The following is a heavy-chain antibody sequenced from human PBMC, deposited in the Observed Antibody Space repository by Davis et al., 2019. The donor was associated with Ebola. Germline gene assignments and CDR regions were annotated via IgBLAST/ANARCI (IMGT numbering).Heavy chain of an antibody. J-gene: IGHJ4*02. CDR3: ATEWDWNYTFDY. D-gene: IGHD1-7*01. CDR2: IVVGSGNT. CDR1: GYTFTDYY. Sequence: SVNVSCMASGYTFTDYYMHWVRHARGQRREWIGWIVVGSGNTNYAQKFQERVTITRDMSTSTAYMELSSLRSEDTAVYYCATEWDWNYTFDYWGQGTLVTVSS. V-gene: IGHV1-58*02.